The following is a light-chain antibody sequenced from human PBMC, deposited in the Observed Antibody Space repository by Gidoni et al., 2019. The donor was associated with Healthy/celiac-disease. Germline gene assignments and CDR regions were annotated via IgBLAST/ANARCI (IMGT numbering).Light chain of an antibody. Sequence: QSVLTQPPSASRTPGQRVTLSCSGSSSNIGSNYVYGYQQLPGTAPKLLIYRNNQRPSGVPDRFSGSKSGTSASLAISGLRSEDEADYYCAAWDDSLSGHVVFGGGTKLTVL. J-gene: IGLJ2*01. CDR1: SSNIGSNY. V-gene: IGLV1-47*01. CDR2: RNN. CDR3: AAWDDSLSGHVV.